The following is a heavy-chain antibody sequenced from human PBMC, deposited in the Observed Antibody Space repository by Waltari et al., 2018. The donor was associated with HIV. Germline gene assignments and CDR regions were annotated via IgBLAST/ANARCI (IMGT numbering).Heavy chain of an antibody. CDR3: HLWAPYASFDY. CDR2: IYYSGSS. V-gene: IGHV4-59*03. Sequence: QVQLQESGPGLVKPSETLSLTCTVSGGSISSYYWSWIRQSPGKGLEWIGYIYYSGSSKYNPSLKSRVTISVDRSKNQFSLKLRSVTAADTAIYYCHLWAPYASFDYWGQGTLVTVSS. CDR1: GGSISSYY. J-gene: IGHJ4*02. D-gene: IGHD2-2*01.